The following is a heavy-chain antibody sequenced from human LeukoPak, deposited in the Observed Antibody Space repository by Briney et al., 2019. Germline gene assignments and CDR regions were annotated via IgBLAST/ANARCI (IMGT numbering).Heavy chain of an antibody. V-gene: IGHV3-30-3*01. D-gene: IGHD3-10*01. CDR2: ISYDGSNK. Sequence: GGSLRLSCAASGFTFSSYATHWVRQAPGKGLEWVAVISYDGSNKYYADSVKGRFTISRDNSKDTLYLQMNSLRAEDTAVCYCARDRGRGLLWFGESLDYWGQGTLVTVSS. J-gene: IGHJ4*02. CDR3: ARDRGRGLLWFGESLDY. CDR1: GFTFSSYA.